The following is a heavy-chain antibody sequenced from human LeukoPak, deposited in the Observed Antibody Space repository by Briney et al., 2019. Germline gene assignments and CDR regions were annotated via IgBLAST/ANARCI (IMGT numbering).Heavy chain of an antibody. CDR2: IYTSGST. Sequence: SETLSLTCTVSGGSISSYYWSWIRQPAGKGLEWIGRIYTSGSTNYNPSLKSRVTMSVDTSKNQFSLKLSSVTAADTAVYYCAREGYCSSTGCYGTYPSDYWGQGTLVTVSS. J-gene: IGHJ4*02. CDR1: GGSISSYY. D-gene: IGHD2-2*01. CDR3: AREGYCSSTGCYGTYPSDY. V-gene: IGHV4-4*07.